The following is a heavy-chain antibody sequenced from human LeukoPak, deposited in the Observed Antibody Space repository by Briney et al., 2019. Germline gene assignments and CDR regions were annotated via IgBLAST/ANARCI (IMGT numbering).Heavy chain of an antibody. CDR1: GFTFSSYW. J-gene: IGHJ4*02. D-gene: IGHD3-16*01. V-gene: IGHV3-74*01. CDR2: INGDGRNI. Sequence: GGSLRLSCAASGFTFSSYWMHWVRQDPRKGLVWVSRINGDGRNINYADSVRGRFTISRDNAKNTLYLQMNTLRVEDTAVYYCAKALGINGPNSDPTQFDSWGQGTLVTVSS. CDR3: AKALGINGPNSDPTQFDS.